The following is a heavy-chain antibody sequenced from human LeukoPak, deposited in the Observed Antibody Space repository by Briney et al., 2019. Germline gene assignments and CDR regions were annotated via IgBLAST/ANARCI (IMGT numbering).Heavy chain of an antibody. CDR2: IYHSGST. Sequence: SETLSLTCTVSGGSISSHYWSWIRQPPGKGLEWIGYIYHSGSTNYNPSLDSRVTISVDTSKNQFSLNLRSVTAADTAVYYCARSKGTKYYFDYWGQGTLVTVSS. D-gene: IGHD1-1*01. V-gene: IGHV4-59*11. CDR3: ARSKGTKYYFDY. CDR1: GGSISSHY. J-gene: IGHJ4*02.